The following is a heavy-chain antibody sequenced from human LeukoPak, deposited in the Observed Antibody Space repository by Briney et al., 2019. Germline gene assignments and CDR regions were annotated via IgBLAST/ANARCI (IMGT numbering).Heavy chain of an antibody. Sequence: GGSLRLSCAASGFTFSSYAMHWVRQAPGKGLEWVAVISHDGSNKYYADSVKGRFTISRDNSKNTLYLQMNSLRAEDTAVYYCAGGYCSGGSCSLSGPWGQGTLVTVSS. CDR3: AGGYCSGGSCSLSGP. CDR1: GFTFSSYA. CDR2: ISHDGSNK. V-gene: IGHV3-30-3*01. J-gene: IGHJ5*02. D-gene: IGHD2-15*01.